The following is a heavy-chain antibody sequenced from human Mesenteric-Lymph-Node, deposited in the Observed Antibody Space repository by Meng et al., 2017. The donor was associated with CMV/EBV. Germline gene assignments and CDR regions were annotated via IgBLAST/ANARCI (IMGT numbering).Heavy chain of an antibody. Sequence: GGSLRLSCAASGFTFSDYYMSWLRQAPGEGLVWVSRINSDGSSTSYADSVKGRFTISRDNAKNTLYLQMNSLRAEDTAVYYCARAADFWGGFDYWGQGTLVTVSS. J-gene: IGHJ4*02. CDR1: GFTFSDYY. CDR3: ARAADFWGGFDY. V-gene: IGHV3-74*01. CDR2: INSDGSST. D-gene: IGHD3-3*01.